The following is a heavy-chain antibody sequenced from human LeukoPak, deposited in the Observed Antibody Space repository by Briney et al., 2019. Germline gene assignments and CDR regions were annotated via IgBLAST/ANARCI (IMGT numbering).Heavy chain of an antibody. D-gene: IGHD3-22*01. CDR2: IYHSGST. J-gene: IGHJ4*02. V-gene: IGHV4-30-2*01. CDR3: AREGSSGYYYAY. Sequence: SETLSLTCAVSGGSISSGGYSWSWIRQPPGKGLEWIGYIYHSGSTYYNPSLKSRVTISVDRSKNQFSLKLSSVTAADTAVYYCAREGSSGYYYAYWGQGTLVTVSS. CDR1: GGSISSGGYS.